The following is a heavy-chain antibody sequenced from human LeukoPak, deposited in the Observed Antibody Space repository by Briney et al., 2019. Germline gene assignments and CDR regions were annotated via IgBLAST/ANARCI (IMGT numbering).Heavy chain of an antibody. V-gene: IGHV3-21*01. J-gene: IGHJ4*02. Sequence: GGSLRLSCAASGFNLSSYSMNWVRQAPGKGLEWVSSISSSSHYIYYADSVKGQFTISRDNAKNSLYLQMNSLRVEDTAVYHCARDRSTEFDYWGQGTLVTVSS. D-gene: IGHD2-2*01. CDR3: ARDRSTEFDY. CDR2: ISSSSHYI. CDR1: GFNLSSYS.